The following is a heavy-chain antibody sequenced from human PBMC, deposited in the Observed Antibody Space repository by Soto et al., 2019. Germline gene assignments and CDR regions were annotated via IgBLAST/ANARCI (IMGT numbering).Heavy chain of an antibody. CDR1: GGSISSINW. V-gene: IGHV4-4*02. D-gene: IGHD3-22*01. Sequence: PSETLSLTCGVSGGSISSINWWSWVRQTPGKGLEWIGEIYHNGRSNYNPSLKSRVTLSIDTSKNQFSLKLSSVTAADTAVYYCARYYYDSSGYYYSGPWGQGTLVTVSS. J-gene: IGHJ5*02. CDR3: ARYYYDSSGYYYSGP. CDR2: IYHNGRS.